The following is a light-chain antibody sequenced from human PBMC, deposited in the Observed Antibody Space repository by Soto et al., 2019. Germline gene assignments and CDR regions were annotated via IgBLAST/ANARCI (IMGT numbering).Light chain of an antibody. CDR2: DAS. J-gene: IGKJ1*01. CDR1: QDIRGW. V-gene: IGKV1-5*01. Sequence: DIQMPQSPSTLSASVGDRVSITCRASQDIRGWVAWYQQRPGKAPKLLIYDASRLKSGVPPRFSGSGSGTEFTLTISSLQPDDFATYYCHQYNSFSPWTFGQGTKVDI. CDR3: HQYNSFSPWT.